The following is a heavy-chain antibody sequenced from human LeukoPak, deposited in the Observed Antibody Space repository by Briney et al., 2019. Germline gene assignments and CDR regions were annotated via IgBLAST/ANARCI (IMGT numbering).Heavy chain of an antibody. J-gene: IGHJ4*02. CDR1: GFSFSIYC. Sequence: GGSLRLSSAATGFSFSIYCIHFVRQAPGKGLLWVSRINTDGSSTAYADSVRGRFSISRDNARKTLFLQLNSLRAADTAVYYCARRGGSNRLFDYWGQGTLVTVSS. V-gene: IGHV3-74*01. CDR3: ARRGGSNRLFDY. D-gene: IGHD2-15*01. CDR2: INTDGSST.